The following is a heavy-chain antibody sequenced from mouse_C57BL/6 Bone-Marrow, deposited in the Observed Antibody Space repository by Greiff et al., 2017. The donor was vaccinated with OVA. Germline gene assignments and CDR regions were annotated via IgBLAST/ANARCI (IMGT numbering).Heavy chain of an antibody. J-gene: IGHJ1*03. CDR1: GFTFSDAW. D-gene: IGHD4-1*01. CDR2: IRNKANNHAT. V-gene: IGHV6-6*01. CDR3: TRLHWDWYFDV. Sequence: EVQLVESGGGLVQPGGSMKLSCAASGFTFSDAWMDWVRQSPEKGLEWVAEIRNKANNHATYYAESVKGRFTISRDDSKSSVYLQMNSLRAEDTGIYYCTRLHWDWYFDVWGTGTTVTVSS.